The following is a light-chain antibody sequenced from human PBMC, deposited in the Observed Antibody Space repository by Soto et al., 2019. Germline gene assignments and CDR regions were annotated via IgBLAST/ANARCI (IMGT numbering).Light chain of an antibody. J-gene: IGKJ3*01. CDR1: QTITSFY. CDR3: QQFGGSPPRFT. V-gene: IGKV3-20*01. Sequence: EIVLTQSPATLSLSPGERATLTCRASQTITSFYLAWYQQKPGQAPRLLIYGTSTRATGIPDRFSGSGSGTDFTLTIRNLEPEDFAVYYCQQFGGSPPRFTFGPGTKVDIK. CDR2: GTS.